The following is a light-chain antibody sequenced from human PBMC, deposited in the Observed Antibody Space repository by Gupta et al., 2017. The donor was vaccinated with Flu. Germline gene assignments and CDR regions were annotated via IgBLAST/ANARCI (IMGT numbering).Light chain of an antibody. V-gene: IGKV1-5*03. CDR1: QNMNAW. Sequence: DIQMTPSPSTLSASAGDRVTITCRASQNMNAWLAWYQQKPGEPPKLLIYEASTLESGVPSRFSGSGSGIEFTLTISSLQPDDFATYYCQQYNSFSRTFGQGTKVHVK. J-gene: IGKJ1*01. CDR3: QQYNSFSRT. CDR2: EAS.